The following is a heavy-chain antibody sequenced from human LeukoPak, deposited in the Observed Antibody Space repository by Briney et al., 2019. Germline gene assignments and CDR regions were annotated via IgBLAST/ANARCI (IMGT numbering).Heavy chain of an antibody. Sequence: PGGSLSLSCAASEFTFSNYVMSWVRQAPGKGLEWVSAISGSGGSTSYADSVKGRFTISRDNSKSTLYLQMNSLRAEDTAVYYCAKATYSGSYDFANWGQGTLVTVSS. D-gene: IGHD1-26*01. CDR3: AKATYSGSYDFAN. CDR1: EFTFSNYV. V-gene: IGHV3-23*01. CDR2: ISGSGGST. J-gene: IGHJ4*02.